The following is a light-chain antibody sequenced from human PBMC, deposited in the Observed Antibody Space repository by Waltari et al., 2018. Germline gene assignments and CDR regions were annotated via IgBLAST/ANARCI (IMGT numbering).Light chain of an antibody. CDR3: QQRSKWPWA. J-gene: IGKJ1*01. Sequence: EIVLTQSPATLSLSPGERATLSCRASQSVSSSLAWYQHKPGQAPRLLIYDASISVTGIPARFSGSGSGTDFTLTISSLEPEDFAVYYCQQRSKWPWAFGQGTKVGIK. CDR1: QSVSSS. V-gene: IGKV3-11*01. CDR2: DAS.